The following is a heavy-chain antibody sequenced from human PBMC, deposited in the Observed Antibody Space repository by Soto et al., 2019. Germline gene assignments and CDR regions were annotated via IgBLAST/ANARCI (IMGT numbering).Heavy chain of an antibody. V-gene: IGHV3-30-3*01. CDR1: GFTFSSYA. CDR3: ARGVSRWFDP. J-gene: IGHJ5*02. Sequence: HPGGSLRLSCAASGFTFSSYAMHWVRQAPGKGLEWVAVISYDGSNKYYADSVKGRFTISRDNSKNTLYLQMNSLRAEDTAVYYCARGVSRWFDPWGQGTLVTVSS. CDR2: ISYDGSNK.